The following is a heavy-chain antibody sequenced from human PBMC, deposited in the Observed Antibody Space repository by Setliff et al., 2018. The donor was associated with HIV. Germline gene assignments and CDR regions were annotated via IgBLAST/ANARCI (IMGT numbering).Heavy chain of an antibody. V-gene: IGHV3-23*01. D-gene: IGHD1-1*01. J-gene: IGHJ4*02. Sequence: GGSLRLSCAASGFTFSSYAMSWVRQTPEKGLEWVSIITSGGAADYADAVKGRFTISRDNSRNTLYLQMNSLRAEDTALYFCARRGNLLEGRQLDSWGQGTLVTVSS. CDR1: GFTFSSYA. CDR2: ITSGGAA. CDR3: ARRGNLLEGRQLDS.